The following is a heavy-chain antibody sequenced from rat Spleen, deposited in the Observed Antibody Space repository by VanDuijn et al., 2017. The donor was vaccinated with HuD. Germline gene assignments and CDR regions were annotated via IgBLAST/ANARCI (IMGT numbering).Heavy chain of an antibody. CDR3: ARQGGYNSYVMDA. J-gene: IGHJ4*01. Sequence: EVQLQESGPGLVKPSQSLSLTCSFTGYDITSNYWGWIRKFPGNKLEWMGYINGAGSTNYNPSLKSRISITRDTSKNQVFLQVNSVTTEDTATYYCARQGGYNSYVMDAWGQGASVTVSS. CDR2: INGAGST. CDR1: GYDITSNY. D-gene: IGHD1-4*01. V-gene: IGHV3-3*01.